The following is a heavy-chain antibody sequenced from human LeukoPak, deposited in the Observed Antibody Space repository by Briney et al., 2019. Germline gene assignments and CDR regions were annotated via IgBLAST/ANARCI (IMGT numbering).Heavy chain of an antibody. CDR3: ARVGSSSHFDY. CDR2: IYYSGST. V-gene: IGHV4-59*01. CDR1: GGSIISSYY. Sequence: SETLSLTCTVSGGSIISSYYWSWIRQPPGKGLEWIGYIYYSGSTNYNPSLKSRVTISVDTSKNQFSLKLSSVTAADTAVYYCARVGSSSHFDYWGQGTLVTVSS. J-gene: IGHJ4*02. D-gene: IGHD6-6*01.